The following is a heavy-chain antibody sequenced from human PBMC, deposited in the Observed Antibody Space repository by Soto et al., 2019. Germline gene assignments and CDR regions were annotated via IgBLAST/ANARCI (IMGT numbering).Heavy chain of an antibody. Sequence: PGGSLRLSCIGSGFTFSSYGMTWVRQAPGKGLESVASLRYDGSQKAYVDSVKGRFSISRDNSKSTLYLQMNNLKGEDTATYYCAREAGNWSFDVWGQGTMVT. V-gene: IGHV3-30*02. CDR1: GFTFSSYG. CDR3: AREAGNWSFDV. CDR2: LRYDGSQK. D-gene: IGHD1-1*01. J-gene: IGHJ3*01.